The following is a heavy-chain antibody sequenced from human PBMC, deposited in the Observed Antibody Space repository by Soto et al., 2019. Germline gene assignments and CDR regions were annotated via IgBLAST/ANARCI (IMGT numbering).Heavy chain of an antibody. Sequence: GGSLRLSCAASGFTFSNAWMSWVRQAPGKGLEWVGRIKSKTDGGTTDYAAPVKGRFTISRDDSKNTLYLQMNSPKTEDTAVYYCTSYYDFWSGYYFPYDAFDIWGQGTMVTVSS. CDR2: IKSKTDGGTT. V-gene: IGHV3-15*01. CDR3: TSYYDFWSGYYFPYDAFDI. D-gene: IGHD3-3*01. J-gene: IGHJ3*02. CDR1: GFTFSNAW.